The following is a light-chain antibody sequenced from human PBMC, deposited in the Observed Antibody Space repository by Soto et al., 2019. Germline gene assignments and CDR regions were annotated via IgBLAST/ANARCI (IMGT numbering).Light chain of an antibody. V-gene: IGKV3-15*01. CDR3: QQYGSPPIT. Sequence: ETVMTQSPVTLSLSPGDRATLSCRASHSVRSNLAWYQQKPGQPPRLLIYAASTRATGIPGRFSGSGSGTEFTLTISSLQSEDFAVYYCQQYGSPPITFGQGTRLEIK. CDR2: AAS. J-gene: IGKJ5*01. CDR1: HSVRSN.